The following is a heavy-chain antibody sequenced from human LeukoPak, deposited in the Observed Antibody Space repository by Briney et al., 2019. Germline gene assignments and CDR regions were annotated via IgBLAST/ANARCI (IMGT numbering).Heavy chain of an antibody. CDR2: IRDSGTT. CDR1: GFTFSTYP. D-gene: IGHD4-17*01. V-gene: IGHV3-48*01. CDR3: ARDHDYAFDN. J-gene: IGHJ4*02. Sequence: GGSLRLSCAASGFTFSTYPMTWVRQAPGKGPEWISHIRDSGTTDYADSVKGRFTISRDNAKNSLYLQLNSLRAEDTAVYYCARDHDYAFDNWGQGTLVAVSS.